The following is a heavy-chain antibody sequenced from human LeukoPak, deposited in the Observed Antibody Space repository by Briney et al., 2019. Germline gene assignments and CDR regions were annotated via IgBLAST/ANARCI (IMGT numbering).Heavy chain of an antibody. CDR2: ISYDGGT. Sequence: PSETLSLTCSISGGSINTYYWSWLRQPPGKGLEWIGFISYDGGTNHNPSLKSRVSISVDTSKNQFSLELSSVTAADTALFSCARSTVRYCTGSNCSPRYFDLWGRGTLVTVSS. D-gene: IGHD2-15*01. V-gene: IGHV4-59*01. CDR1: GGSINTYY. CDR3: ARSTVRYCTGSNCSPRYFDL. J-gene: IGHJ2*01.